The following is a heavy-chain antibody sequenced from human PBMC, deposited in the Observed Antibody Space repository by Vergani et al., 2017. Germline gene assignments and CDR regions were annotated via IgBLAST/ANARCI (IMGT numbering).Heavy chain of an antibody. V-gene: IGHV1-46*03. CDR1: VYTFSNYY. CDR2: INPSVGNT. CDR3: AKEDDSILTGYRY. J-gene: IGHJ4*02. Sequence: QVQVVQSGAEVKKSGASVKVSCKTSVYTFSNYYIHCVRQAPGQGLEWMGIINPSVGNTNYAQKFQGRVTMTRDTSTSTAYMRLSSLRSEETAIYYCAKEDDSILTGYRYWGQGTLVTVSA. D-gene: IGHD3-9*01.